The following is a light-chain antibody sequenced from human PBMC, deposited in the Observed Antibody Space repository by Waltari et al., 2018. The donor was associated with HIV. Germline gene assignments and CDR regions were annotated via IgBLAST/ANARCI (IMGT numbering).Light chain of an antibody. Sequence: QSALTQPASVSGSPGQSITISCTGSSSDVGSYNLVSWYQQHPGKAPKLMIYEVINRPSCVSNRFSGSKSGNTASLTISGLQAEDEADYYGCSYAGSSNCVFGGGTKLTVL. V-gene: IGLV2-23*02. CDR1: SSDVGSYNL. CDR2: EVI. CDR3: CSYAGSSNCV. J-gene: IGLJ3*02.